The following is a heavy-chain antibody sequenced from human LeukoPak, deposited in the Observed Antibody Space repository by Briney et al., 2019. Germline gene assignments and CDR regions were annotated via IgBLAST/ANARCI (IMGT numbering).Heavy chain of an antibody. V-gene: IGHV3-15*01. J-gene: IGHJ4*02. CDR2: IKSKTDGGTT. Sequence: GGSLRLSCAASGFTFSNAWMNWVRQAPGKGLEWVGRIKSKTDGGTTDYAAPVKGRFTISRDDSKNTLYLQMNSLKTEDTAVYYCTTAQRGDSGGIDYWGQGTLVTVSS. CDR3: TTAQRGDSGGIDY. CDR1: GFTFSNAW. D-gene: IGHD3-10*01.